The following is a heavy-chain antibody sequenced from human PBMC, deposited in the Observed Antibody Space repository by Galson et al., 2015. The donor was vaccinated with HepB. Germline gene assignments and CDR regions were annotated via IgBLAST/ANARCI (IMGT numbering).Heavy chain of an antibody. J-gene: IGHJ5*02. CDR1: GYTFTGYY. Sequence: SVKVSCKASGYTFTGYYMHWVRQAPGQGLEWMGWINPNSGGTNYAQKFQGWVTMTRDTSISTAYMELSRLRSDDTAVYYCARAVAGRRNWFDPWGQGTLVTVSS. D-gene: IGHD6-19*01. V-gene: IGHV1-2*04. CDR2: INPNSGGT. CDR3: ARAVAGRRNWFDP.